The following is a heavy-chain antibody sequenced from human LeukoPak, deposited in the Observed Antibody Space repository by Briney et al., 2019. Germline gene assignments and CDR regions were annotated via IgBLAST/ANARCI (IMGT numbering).Heavy chain of an antibody. D-gene: IGHD2-21*02. J-gene: IGHJ6*03. CDR1: GFSVSNNY. V-gene: IGHV3-53*01. Sequence: PGGSLRLSCVVSGFSVSNNYMNWVRQAPGKGLEWVSTLYSGGNTYYADSVKGRFTISRDNSKNTLYLQMNSLRAEDTAVYYCSKESGDGDYNPDMNLLGKGTPVNGSS. CDR2: LYSGGNT. CDR3: SKESGDGDYNPDMNL.